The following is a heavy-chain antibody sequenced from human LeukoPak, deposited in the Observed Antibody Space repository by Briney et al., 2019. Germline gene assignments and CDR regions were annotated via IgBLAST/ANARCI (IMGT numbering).Heavy chain of an antibody. CDR3: ARRLGVGAAIDY. CDR1: GGSLSNYY. V-gene: IGHV4-4*09. D-gene: IGHD1-26*01. Sequence: SETLSLTCTVSGGSLSNYYWSWILQPPGRGLEWIGYIYTSGSTNYNPSLKSRVTISIATSKKQCSLKVSSVTAADTAVYYCARRLGVGAAIDYWGQGTLVTVSS. CDR2: IYTSGST. J-gene: IGHJ4*02.